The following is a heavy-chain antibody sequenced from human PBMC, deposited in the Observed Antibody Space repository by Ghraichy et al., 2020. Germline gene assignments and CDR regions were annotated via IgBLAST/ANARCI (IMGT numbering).Heavy chain of an antibody. D-gene: IGHD2-2*01. Sequence: GGSLRLSCAASGFIFSGYDMHWVRQAAGKGLEWVSGIGIIGDPYYSDSVKGRFTISRENGKNSLYLQMKSLTAGDTAVYYCARGTYCSGTTCQLGFDIWGQGTMVTVSS. J-gene: IGHJ3*02. CDR3: ARGTYCSGTTCQLGFDI. CDR1: GFIFSGYD. CDR2: IGIIGDP. V-gene: IGHV3-13*05.